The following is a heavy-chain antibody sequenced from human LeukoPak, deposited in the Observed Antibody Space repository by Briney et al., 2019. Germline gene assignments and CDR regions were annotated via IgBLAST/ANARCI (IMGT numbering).Heavy chain of an antibody. CDR1: GFTFSSYG. V-gene: IGHV3-30*03. J-gene: IGHJ4*02. CDR2: ISYDGSNK. CDR3: ARELGSSGYYPFDY. Sequence: GRSLRLSCAASGFTFSSYGMHWVRQAPGKGLEWVALISYDGSNKYYADSVKGRFTISRDNSKNTLYLQMNSLRAEDTAVYYCARELGSSGYYPFDYWGQGTLVTVSS. D-gene: IGHD3-22*01.